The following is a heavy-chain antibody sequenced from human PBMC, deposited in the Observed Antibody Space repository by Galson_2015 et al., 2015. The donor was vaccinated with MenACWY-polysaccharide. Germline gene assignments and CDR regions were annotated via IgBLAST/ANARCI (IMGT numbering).Heavy chain of an antibody. D-gene: IGHD3-22*01. V-gene: IGHV3-7*01. CDR3: ARDPLDSSGYTRGSVFDL. J-gene: IGHJ2*01. CDR1: GFTFSSFW. CDR2: IKQDGSEK. Sequence: SLRLSCAASGFTFSSFWMSWVRQAPGKGLEWVAIIKQDGSEKYYVDSVKGRFSISRDYAKNSLYLQMNSLRSEDTAVYYCARDPLDSSGYTRGSVFDLWGRGTLVTVSS.